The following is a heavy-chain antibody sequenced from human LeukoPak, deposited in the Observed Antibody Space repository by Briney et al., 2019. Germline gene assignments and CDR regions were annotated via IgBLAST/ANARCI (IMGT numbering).Heavy chain of an antibody. CDR2: MNPNSGNT. CDR1: GYSFTRYY. D-gene: IGHD1/OR15-1a*01. J-gene: IGHJ4*02. CDR3: ARDLYKYGTNFDY. Sequence: ASVKGSCQASGYSFTRYYINWVRQAPGRGLEWVGWMNPNSGNTGYVQKFQGRVAMTRDTSMTTAYMELSSLRSEDAAVYYCARDLYKYGTNFDYWGQGTLVTVSS. V-gene: IGHV1-8*01.